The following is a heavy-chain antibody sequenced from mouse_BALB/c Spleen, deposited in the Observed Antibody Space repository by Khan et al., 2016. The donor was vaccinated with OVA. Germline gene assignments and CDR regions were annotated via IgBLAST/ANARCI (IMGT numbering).Heavy chain of an antibody. J-gene: IGHJ2*01. CDR3: ARSGTISTVVATDFDS. CDR1: GYSITRDYA. D-gene: IGHD1-1*01. Sequence: EVQLQESGPGLVKPSQSLSLTCTVTGYSITRDYAWNWIRQFPGNKLEWMGYIKYSGSTSYNPSLKSRISITRNTSQNQFFLQLSSVTTEDTATYYCARSGTISTVVATDFDSWGQGTTLTVSS. CDR2: IKYSGST. V-gene: IGHV3-2*02.